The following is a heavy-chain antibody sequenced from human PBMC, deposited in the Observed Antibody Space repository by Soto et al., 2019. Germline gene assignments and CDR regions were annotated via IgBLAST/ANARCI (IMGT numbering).Heavy chain of an antibody. Sequence: SETLSLTCTVSGGSLSSGSYYWGWIRQPPGKGLEWIGSIYHSGSTYYNPSLKSRVTISVDTSKNQFSLTLSSVPAADTAVYYCARRQDYYDSSGYYNDAFDIWGQGTMVTVSS. CDR2: IYHSGST. CDR1: GGSLSSGSYY. D-gene: IGHD3-22*01. J-gene: IGHJ3*02. V-gene: IGHV4-39*01. CDR3: ARRQDYYDSSGYYNDAFDI.